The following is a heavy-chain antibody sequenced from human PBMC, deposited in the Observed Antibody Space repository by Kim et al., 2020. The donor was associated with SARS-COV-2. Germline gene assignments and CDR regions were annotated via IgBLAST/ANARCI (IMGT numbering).Heavy chain of an antibody. V-gene: IGHV5-10-1*01. D-gene: IGHD6-19*01. Sequence: NYSPSFQGHVTISADKSISTAYLQWSSLKASDTAMYYCARRSSQAVAADYWGQGTLVTVSS. CDR3: ARRSSQAVAADY. J-gene: IGHJ4*02.